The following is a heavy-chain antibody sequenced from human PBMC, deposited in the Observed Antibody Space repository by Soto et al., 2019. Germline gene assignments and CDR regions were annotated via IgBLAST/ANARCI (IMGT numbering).Heavy chain of an antibody. CDR2: IYRSGST. CDR3: ARERIAVADSYYYYYMDV. Sequence: QVQLQESGPGLVKPSGTLSLTCAVSSGSISSSNWWSWVRQPPGKGLEWIGEIYRSGSTNYNPSLKSRVTISVDKSKNQFSLKLSSVTAADTAVYYCARERIAVADSYYYYYMDVWGKGTTVTVSS. D-gene: IGHD6-19*01. CDR1: SGSISSSNW. J-gene: IGHJ6*03. V-gene: IGHV4-4*02.